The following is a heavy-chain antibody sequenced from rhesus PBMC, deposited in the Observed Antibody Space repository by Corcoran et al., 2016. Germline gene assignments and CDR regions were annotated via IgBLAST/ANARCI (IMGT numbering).Heavy chain of an antibody. CDR2: IDGNSART. D-gene: IGHD2-21*01. J-gene: IGHJ3*01. CDR1: GGSISGNYY. V-gene: IGHV4-73*01. Sequence: QVKLQQWGEGLVKPSETLSLTCAVYGGSISGNYYWSWIRQAPGKGLEWLGNIDGNSARTNYNPPHKNRVTITKDTAKNQFSLKLSSVTAADTAVYYCARYCTGSGCYGDAFDFWGQGRRVTVSS. CDR3: ARYCTGSGCYGDAFDF.